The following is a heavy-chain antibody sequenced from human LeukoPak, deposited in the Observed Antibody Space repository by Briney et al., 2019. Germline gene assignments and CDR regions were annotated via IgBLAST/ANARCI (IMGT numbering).Heavy chain of an antibody. CDR3: ARDAVDLDDSSVYYGY. CDR2: ISTSSETK. Sequence: GGSLRLSCAAAGFTFSSYSMNWVRQAPGKGLEWVSFISTSSETKYYADSVKGLFTISRDNAKNSLYLQMNSLRAEGKAVYYWARDAVDLDDSSVYYGYWGKGTLVTVSS. D-gene: IGHD3-22*01. J-gene: IGHJ4*02. CDR1: GFTFSSYS. V-gene: IGHV3-48*04.